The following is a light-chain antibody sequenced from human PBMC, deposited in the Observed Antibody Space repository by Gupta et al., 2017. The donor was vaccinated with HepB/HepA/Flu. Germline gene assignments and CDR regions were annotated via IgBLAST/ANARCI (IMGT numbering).Light chain of an antibody. J-gene: IGKJ1*01. V-gene: IGKV1-5*03. CDR1: QSISNY. CDR2: KAS. CDR3: LQANAYSA. Sequence: DIQMTQSPSTLSASVGDRVTITCRASQSISNYLAWYQQRPGKAPNLLIYKASSLQSGVPSRFSGSGSGTEFTLTISSLQPDDFATYYCLQANAYSAFGQGTKVEIK.